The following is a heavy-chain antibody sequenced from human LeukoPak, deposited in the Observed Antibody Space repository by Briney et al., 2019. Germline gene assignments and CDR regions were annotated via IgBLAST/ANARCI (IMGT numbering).Heavy chain of an antibody. J-gene: IGHJ5*02. CDR2: ISWNSGSI. Sequence: AGGSLRLSCAASGFTFDDYAMHWVRQAPGKGLEWVSGISWNSGSIGYADSVKGRFTISRDNAKNSLYLQMNSLRAEDTALYYCAKGRDKYQLLSGNWFDPWGQGTLVTVSS. CDR3: AKGRDKYQLLSGNWFDP. D-gene: IGHD2-2*01. V-gene: IGHV3-9*01. CDR1: GFTFDDYA.